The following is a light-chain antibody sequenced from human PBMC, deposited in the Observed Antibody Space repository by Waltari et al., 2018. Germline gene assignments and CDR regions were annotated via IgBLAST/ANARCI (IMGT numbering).Light chain of an antibody. Sequence: EIVLMQSPGTLSVSPGVRVTLSCRASQTVSNRWLAWYQQKPGQAPRLLICRVTSRAPGTPSRFSGSGSGTDFTLTISRLEPGDFGVYYCQQYGSLPRTFGQGTKVEI. CDR2: RVT. V-gene: IGKV3-20*01. J-gene: IGKJ1*01. CDR1: QTVSNRW. CDR3: QQYGSLPRT.